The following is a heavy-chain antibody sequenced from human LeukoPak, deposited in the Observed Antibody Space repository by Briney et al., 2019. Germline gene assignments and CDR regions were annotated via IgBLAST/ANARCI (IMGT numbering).Heavy chain of an antibody. CDR2: ISAYNGNT. V-gene: IGHV1-18*01. D-gene: IGHD3-22*01. CDR1: GYTFSNYA. J-gene: IGHJ4*02. Sequence: ASVKVSCKASGYTFSNYAINWVRQAPGQGLEWMGWISAYNGNTNYAQELQDRVTMTTDTSTSTAYMELRSLRSDDTAVYYCARITLRNYYYDSSAYYPGDYWGQGTLVTVSS. CDR3: ARITLRNYYYDSSAYYPGDY.